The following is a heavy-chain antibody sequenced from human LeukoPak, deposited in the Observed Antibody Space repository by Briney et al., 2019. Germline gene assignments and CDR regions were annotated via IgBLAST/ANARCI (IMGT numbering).Heavy chain of an antibody. CDR1: GDSISSSNY. V-gene: IGHV4-4*02. J-gene: IGHJ4*02. D-gene: IGHD1-1*01. CDR2: ISHSGST. Sequence: SETLSLTCAVSGDSISSSNYWSWVRQPPGKGLEWIGEISHSGSTNYNPSLESRVTISVDKSKNQFSLKLSSVTAADTAIYFCARVTGTTPFDYWGQGILVTVSS. CDR3: ARVTGTTPFDY.